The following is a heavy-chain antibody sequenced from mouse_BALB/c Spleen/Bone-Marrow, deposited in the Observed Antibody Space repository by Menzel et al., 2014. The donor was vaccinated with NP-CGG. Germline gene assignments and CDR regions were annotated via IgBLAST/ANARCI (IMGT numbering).Heavy chain of an antibody. V-gene: IGHV5-6-3*01. J-gene: IGHJ3*01. CDR3: ARGDDYVSWFAY. D-gene: IGHD2-4*01. Sequence: EVKLMGSGGGLVQPGGSLKPSCAAPGFTLRNYGMSWVRQTQNKRRGFVPTINTNGGEIYYPDSVKGRFTISRDNAKNTLYLQMRSLKSEDTAMYYCARGDDYVSWFAYWGQGTLVTVSA. CDR2: INTNGGEI. CDR1: GFTLRNYG.